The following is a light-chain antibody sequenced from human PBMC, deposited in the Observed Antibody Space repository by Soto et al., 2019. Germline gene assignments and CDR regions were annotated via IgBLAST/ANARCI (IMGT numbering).Light chain of an antibody. V-gene: IGLV2-14*01. CDR2: DVN. Sequence: QSALTQPASVSGSPGQSITISCSGTSSDVGGSNYVSWYQQHPGKAPKLMIYDVNNRPSGISNRFSGSKSGNTASLTISGLQPEDEADHYCSSYRSGSTLVFGGGTKLTVL. J-gene: IGLJ2*01. CDR3: SSYRSGSTLV. CDR1: SSDVGGSNY.